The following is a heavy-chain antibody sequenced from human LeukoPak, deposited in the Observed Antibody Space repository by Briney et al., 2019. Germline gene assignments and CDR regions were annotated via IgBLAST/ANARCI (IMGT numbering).Heavy chain of an antibody. CDR1: GFTFSSYA. D-gene: IGHD3-10*01. J-gene: IGHJ4*02. Sequence: GRSLRLSCAASGFTFSSYAMHWVRQAPGKGLEWVAVISYDGSNKYCADSVKGRFTISRDNSKNTLYLQMNSLRAEDTAVYYCAREGVGSYYFDYWGQGTLVTVSS. CDR2: ISYDGSNK. V-gene: IGHV3-30*04. CDR3: AREGVGSYYFDY.